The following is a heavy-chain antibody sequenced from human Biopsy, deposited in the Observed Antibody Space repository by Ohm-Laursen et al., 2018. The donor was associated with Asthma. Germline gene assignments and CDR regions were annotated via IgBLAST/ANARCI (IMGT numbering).Heavy chain of an antibody. CDR3: ARTTYGDDGFDP. CDR2: IYYSGST. J-gene: IGHJ5*02. Sequence: SQTLSLTCPVSGGSINIGDYYWSWIRQHPVKGLEWIGYIYYSGSTYYNPSLKSRVSISLDTSKNQFSLSLTSVTAADTAVYYCARTTYGDDGFDPWGQGTLVIVSS. D-gene: IGHD4-17*01. CDR1: GGSINIGDYY. V-gene: IGHV4-31*03.